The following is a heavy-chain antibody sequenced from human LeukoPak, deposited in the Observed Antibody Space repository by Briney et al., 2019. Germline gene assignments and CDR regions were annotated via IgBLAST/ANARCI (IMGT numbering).Heavy chain of an antibody. CDR2: IYPGDSDT. D-gene: IGHD3-10*01. Sequence: GESPKISCKGSGYSFTSYWIGWVRQMPGKGLEWMGIIYPGDSDTRYSPSFQGQVTISADKSISTAYLQWSSLKASDTAMYYCARHHYYGSGGYYTNWFDPWGQGTLVTVSS. J-gene: IGHJ5*02. CDR1: GYSFTSYW. V-gene: IGHV5-51*01. CDR3: ARHHYYGSGGYYTNWFDP.